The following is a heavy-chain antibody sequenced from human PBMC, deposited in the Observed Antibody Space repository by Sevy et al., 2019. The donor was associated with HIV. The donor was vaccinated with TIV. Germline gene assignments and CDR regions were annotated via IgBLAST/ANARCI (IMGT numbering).Heavy chain of an antibody. CDR3: AGGDTTMITDLDY. CDR2: LTSDGTT. CDR1: GLTLTTTG. D-gene: IGHD3-16*01. V-gene: IGHV3-23*01. Sequence: GGSLRLSCAASGLTLTTTGMSWVRLAPGKGLEWVAGLTSDGTTYYADSVRDRFTVSRDNSKTTLYLQLNSLRADDTAVFYCAGGDTTMITDLDYWGQGTLVTVSS. J-gene: IGHJ4*02.